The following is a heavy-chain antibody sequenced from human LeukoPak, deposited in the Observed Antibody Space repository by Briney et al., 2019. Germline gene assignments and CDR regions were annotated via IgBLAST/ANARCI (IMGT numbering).Heavy chain of an antibody. J-gene: IGHJ3*02. CDR3: ARDQVGGAFDI. CDR1: GFTFSSYS. V-gene: IGHV3-48*01. D-gene: IGHD3-16*01. CDR2: ISSSSSTI. Sequence: GGSLRLSCAASGFTFSSYSMNWVRQAPGKGLEWVSYISSSSSTINYADSVKGRFTISRDNAKNSLYLQMNSLRAEDTAVYYCARDQVGGAFDIWGQGTMVTVSS.